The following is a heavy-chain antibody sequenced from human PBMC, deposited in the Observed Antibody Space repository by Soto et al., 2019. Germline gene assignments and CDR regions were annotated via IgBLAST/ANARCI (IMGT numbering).Heavy chain of an antibody. CDR2: IYYSGST. Sequence: SETLSLTCTGSGGSISSYYWSWIRQPPGKGLEWIGYIYYSGSTNYNPSLKSRVTISVDTSKNQFSLKLSSVTAADTAVYYCARHRGYCSGGSCYYYYMDVWGKGTTVTVSS. CDR1: GGSISSYY. D-gene: IGHD2-15*01. CDR3: ARHRGYCSGGSCYYYYMDV. J-gene: IGHJ6*03. V-gene: IGHV4-59*08.